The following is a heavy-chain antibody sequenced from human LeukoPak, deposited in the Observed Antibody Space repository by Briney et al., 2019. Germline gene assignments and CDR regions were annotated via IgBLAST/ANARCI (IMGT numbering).Heavy chain of an antibody. V-gene: IGHV1-18*01. J-gene: IGHJ3*02. CDR2: SSAYNGNT. CDR3: ARVWRYDILRDAFDI. CDR1: GYTFTSYG. D-gene: IGHD3-9*01. Sequence: GASVKVSCKASGYTFTSYGISWVRQALGQGLEWMGWSSAYNGNTNYAQKLQGRVTMTTDTSTSTAYMELRSLRSDDTAVYYCARVWRYDILRDAFDIWGQGTMVTVSS.